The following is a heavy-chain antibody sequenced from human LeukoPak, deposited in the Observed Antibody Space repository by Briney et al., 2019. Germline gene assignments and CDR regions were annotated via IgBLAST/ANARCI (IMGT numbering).Heavy chain of an antibody. Sequence: SETLSLTCAVSGYSISSGYYWGWIRQPPGKGLEWIGSIYHSGSTYYNPSLKSRVTISVDTSKNQFSLKLSSVTAADTAVYHCARLGKQLLTRWFDPWGQGTLVTVSS. J-gene: IGHJ5*02. D-gene: IGHD2-2*01. CDR2: IYHSGST. V-gene: IGHV4-38-2*01. CDR1: GYSISSGYY. CDR3: ARLGKQLLTRWFDP.